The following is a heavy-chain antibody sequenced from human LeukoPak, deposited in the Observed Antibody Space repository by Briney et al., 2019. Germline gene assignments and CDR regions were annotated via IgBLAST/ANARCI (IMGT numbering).Heavy chain of an antibody. V-gene: IGHV1-2*02. Sequence: ASVKVSCKASGYTFTGYYMHWVRQAPGQGLEWMGWINPNSGGTNYAQKFQGRVTMTRDTSIRTAYMELRSLRSDDTAVYYCARALGTIFGVVIRPGRFDPWGQGTLVTVSS. J-gene: IGHJ5*02. CDR1: GYTFTGYY. CDR2: INPNSGGT. CDR3: ARALGTIFGVVIRPGRFDP. D-gene: IGHD3-3*01.